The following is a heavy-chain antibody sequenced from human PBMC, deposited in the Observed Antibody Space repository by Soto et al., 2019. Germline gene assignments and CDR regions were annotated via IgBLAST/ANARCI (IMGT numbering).Heavy chain of an antibody. Sequence: GGSLRLSCAASGFTFSNAWMSWVRQAPGKGLEWVGRIKSKTDGGTTDYAAPVKGRFTISRDDSKNTLYLQMNSLKTEDTAVYYCTTTARYCSGGSCLNFDYWGQGTLVTVSS. V-gene: IGHV3-15*01. CDR2: IKSKTDGGTT. D-gene: IGHD2-15*01. CDR1: GFTFSNAW. CDR3: TTTARYCSGGSCLNFDY. J-gene: IGHJ4*02.